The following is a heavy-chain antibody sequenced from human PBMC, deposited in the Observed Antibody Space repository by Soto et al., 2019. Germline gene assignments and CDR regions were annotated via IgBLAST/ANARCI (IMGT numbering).Heavy chain of an antibody. CDR2: INRDGTAK. CDR3: ATVGSGTYNWVDL. Sequence: EVQLVESGGGLVQPGGTLRLSCAASGFTFTGNWIHWVRQGPGKGLVWVARINRDGTAKPYPDSVTGRFTITRDNSKNTLYLQMNSLGAEDTAVYDYATVGSGTYNWVDLLGQATMVTVSS. D-gene: IGHD1-26*01. CDR1: GFTFTGNW. V-gene: IGHV3-74*01. J-gene: IGHJ5*02.